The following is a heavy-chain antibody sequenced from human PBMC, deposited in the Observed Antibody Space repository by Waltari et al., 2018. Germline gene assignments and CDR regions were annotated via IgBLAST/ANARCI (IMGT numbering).Heavy chain of an antibody. CDR3: AKDWPFYDYIWGTRLRRTAFDI. D-gene: IGHD3-16*01. V-gene: IGHV3-23*04. J-gene: IGHJ3*02. CDR1: GFTFSSYA. Sequence: EVQLVESGGGLVQPGGSLRLSCAASGFTFSSYAMSWVRQAPGKGLEWVSAISGSGGSTYYADAVKGRFTISRDNSKNTLYLQMNSLRAEDTAVYYCAKDWPFYDYIWGTRLRRTAFDIWGQGTMVTVSS. CDR2: ISGSGGST.